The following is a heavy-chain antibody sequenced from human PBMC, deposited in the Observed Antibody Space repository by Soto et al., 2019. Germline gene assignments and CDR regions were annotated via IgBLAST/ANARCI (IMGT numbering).Heavy chain of an antibody. CDR2: FDPEDGET. CDR1: GYTLTELS. Sequence: ASVKVSCKVSGYTLTELSMHWVRQAPGKGLEWMGGFDPEDGETIYAQKFQGRVTMTEDTSTDTAYMELSSLRSEDAAVYYCAAGEPRGFWRCWVSWFDPWGQGTLVTVSS. D-gene: IGHD3-3*01. CDR3: AAGEPRGFWRCWVSWFDP. J-gene: IGHJ5*02. V-gene: IGHV1-24*01.